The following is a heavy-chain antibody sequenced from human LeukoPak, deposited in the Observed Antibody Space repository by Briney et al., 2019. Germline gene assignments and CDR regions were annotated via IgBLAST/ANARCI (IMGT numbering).Heavy chain of an antibody. CDR3: ARTIDSGYAGMDV. CDR1: GYTFTDYA. D-gene: IGHD3-22*01. Sequence: ASVKVSGKASGYTFTDYAMNWVRQAPGQGLECMGWINTNTGNPTYAQGFTGRFVFSLDTSVSTAYLQISSLKAEDTAVYYCARTIDSGYAGMDVWGQGTTVTVSS. J-gene: IGHJ6*02. CDR2: INTNTGNP. V-gene: IGHV7-4-1*02.